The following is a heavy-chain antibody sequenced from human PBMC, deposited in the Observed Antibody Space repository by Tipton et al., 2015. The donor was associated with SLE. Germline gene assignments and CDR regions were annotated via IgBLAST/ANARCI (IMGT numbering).Heavy chain of an antibody. CDR3: ARTYYHFDY. CDR2: IYYSGST. V-gene: IGHV4-39*01. CDR1: GGSMKSSGYY. J-gene: IGHJ4*02. D-gene: IGHD3-22*01. Sequence: TLSLTCTVSGGSMKSSGYYWGWIRQPPRMGLEWIGTIYYSGSTYYNASLKSRVTISVDTSKNQFSLKLTSLTAADTAVYYCARTYYHFDYWGQGTLVTVSS.